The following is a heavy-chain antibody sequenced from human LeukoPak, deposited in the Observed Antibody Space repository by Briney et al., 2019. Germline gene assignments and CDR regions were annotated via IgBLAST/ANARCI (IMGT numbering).Heavy chain of an antibody. V-gene: IGHV3-74*01. D-gene: IGHD3-16*01. CDR1: GFTFSSFW. Sequence: GGSLRLSCAASGFTFSSFWMQGVRQARGKGVVWVSRINSDGSSTNYAGSVRGRFTISRDNAKNTMYLQMSSLRAEDTALYYCAREEGGYFDYWGQGTLVTVSS. CDR2: INSDGSST. J-gene: IGHJ4*02. CDR3: AREEGGYFDY.